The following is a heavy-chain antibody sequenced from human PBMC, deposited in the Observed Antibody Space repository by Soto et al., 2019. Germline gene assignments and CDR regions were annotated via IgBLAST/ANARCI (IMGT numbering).Heavy chain of an antibody. CDR2: IYWSGDE. CDR3: ARGVATRPVFAFDI. CDR1: GFSLSTSGVG. Sequence: SGPTLVNPTQTLTLTCSFSGFSLSTSGVGVGWVRQPPGKALEWLALIYWSGDEHYRPSLKTRLTITKDTSKNQVVLTMTNMDPVDTATYYCARGVATRPVFAFDIWGQGTMVTVSS. J-gene: IGHJ3*02. V-gene: IGHV2-5*01. D-gene: IGHD6-6*01.